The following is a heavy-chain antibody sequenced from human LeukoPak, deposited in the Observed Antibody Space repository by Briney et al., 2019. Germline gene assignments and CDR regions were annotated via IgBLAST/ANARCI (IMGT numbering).Heavy chain of an antibody. D-gene: IGHD6-19*01. CDR3: ARTVAVKGYYYYYMDV. V-gene: IGHV1-18*01. J-gene: IGHJ6*03. CDR2: ISAYNGNT. Sequence: GASVKVSCKASGYTFTSYGISWVRQTPGQGLEWMGWISAYNGNTNYAQKLQGRVTMTTDTSTSTAYMEPRSLRSDDTAVYYCARTVAVKGYYYYYMDVWGKGTTVTVSS. CDR1: GYTFTSYG.